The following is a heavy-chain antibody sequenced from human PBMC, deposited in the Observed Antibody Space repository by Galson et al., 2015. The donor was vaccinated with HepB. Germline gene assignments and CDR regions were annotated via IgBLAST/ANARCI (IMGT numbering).Heavy chain of an antibody. CDR3: AKDRHGSGSYIGYFDY. J-gene: IGHJ4*02. CDR2: ISYDGSNK. Sequence: SLRLSCAASGFTFNSYGMHWVRQAPGKGLEWVAVISYDGSNKYYADSVKGRFTISRDNSKNTLYLQMNSLRAEDTAVYYCAKDRHGSGSYIGYFDYWGQGTLVTVSS. CDR1: GFTFNSYG. D-gene: IGHD3-10*01. V-gene: IGHV3-30*18.